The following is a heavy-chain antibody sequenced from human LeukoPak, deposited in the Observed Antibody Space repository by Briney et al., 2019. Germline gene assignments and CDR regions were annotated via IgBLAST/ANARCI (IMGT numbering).Heavy chain of an antibody. J-gene: IGHJ4*02. D-gene: IGHD3-22*01. CDR3: AKFKGHYYYDSSGYCDN. Sequence: PGGSLRLSYAASGFTFSSYSMNWVRQAPGKGLEWVSAISAADGDNTYYADSVKGRFTISRDNSENTLHLQMSSLRAEDTAVYYCAKFKGHYYYDSSGYCDNWGQGTLVTVSS. CDR1: GFTFSSYS. CDR2: ISAADGDNT. V-gene: IGHV3-23*01.